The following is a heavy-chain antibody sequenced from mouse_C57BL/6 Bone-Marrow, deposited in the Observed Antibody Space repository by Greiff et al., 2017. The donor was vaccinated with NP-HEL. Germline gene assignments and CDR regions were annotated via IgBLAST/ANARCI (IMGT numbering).Heavy chain of an antibody. Sequence: EVNVVESGGGLVQSGRSLRLSCATSGFTFSDFYMEWVRQAPGKGLEWIAASRNKANDYTTEYSASVKGRFIVSRDTSQSILYLQMNALRAEDTAIYYCARDAPYYGSSHWYFDVWGTGTTVTVSS. CDR1: GFTFSDFY. CDR3: ARDAPYYGSSHWYFDV. V-gene: IGHV7-1*01. J-gene: IGHJ1*03. D-gene: IGHD1-1*01. CDR2: SRNKANDYTT.